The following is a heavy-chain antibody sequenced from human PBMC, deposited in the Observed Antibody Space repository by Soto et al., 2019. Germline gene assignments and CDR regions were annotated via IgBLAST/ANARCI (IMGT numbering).Heavy chain of an antibody. CDR2: IKQGGSEK. CDR1: GFSFTTYW. V-gene: IGHV3-7*05. D-gene: IGHD2-8*01. Sequence: EVQLVESGGGVVQPGGSLRLSCAASGFSFTTYWMKWVRQAPGKGLEWVAVIKQGGSEKYYVDSVKGRFSISRDNAKKSLYLQMKSRGADDTAVYYCGRGWCVRYFDLWGRGTLVTV. J-gene: IGHJ2*01. CDR3: GRGWCVRYFDL.